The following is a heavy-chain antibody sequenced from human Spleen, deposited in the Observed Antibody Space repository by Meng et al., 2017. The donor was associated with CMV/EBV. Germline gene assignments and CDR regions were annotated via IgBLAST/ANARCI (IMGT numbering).Heavy chain of an antibody. CDR3: ASGFCSSTNCYSEIDYFDH. CDR1: GFTFDDYA. J-gene: IGHJ4*02. V-gene: IGHV3-9*01. D-gene: IGHD2-2*02. CDR2: INWNGDNI. Sequence: SLKISCVASGFTFDDYAMFWVRQAPGKGLEWVSGINWNGDNIGYADSVKGRFTISRDNAKNSLYLQMNSLRADDTAVYFGASGFCSSTNCYSEIDYFDHWGQGTLVTVSS.